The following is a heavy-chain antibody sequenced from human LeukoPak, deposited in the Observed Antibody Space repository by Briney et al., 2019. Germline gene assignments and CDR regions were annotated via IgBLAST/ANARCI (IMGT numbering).Heavy chain of an antibody. J-gene: IGHJ4*02. CDR1: GFIFSRSW. Sequence: PGGPLRLSCAASGFIFSRSWMSWVRQAPGKGLEWVANIKEDGNDKNYVHSVKGRFTISRDNAKNSLYLQMNSLRADDTSVYYCARGGRAPDSWGQGTLVTVSS. V-gene: IGHV3-7*04. CDR2: IKEDGNDK. CDR3: ARGGRAPDS. D-gene: IGHD6-25*01.